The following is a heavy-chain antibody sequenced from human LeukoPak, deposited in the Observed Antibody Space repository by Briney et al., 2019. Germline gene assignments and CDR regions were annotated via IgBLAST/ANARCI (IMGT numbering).Heavy chain of an antibody. CDR2: IYTSGST. CDR1: GGSISSYY. D-gene: IGHD6-13*01. CDR3: AREYSSSWDPSFDY. J-gene: IGHJ4*02. V-gene: IGHV4-4*07. Sequence: SETLSLTCTVSGGSISSYYWSWIRQPAGKGLEWIGRIYTSGSTNYNPSLKGRVPMSVDTSKNHFSLKLSSVTAADTAVYYCAREYSSSWDPSFDYWGQGTLVTVSS.